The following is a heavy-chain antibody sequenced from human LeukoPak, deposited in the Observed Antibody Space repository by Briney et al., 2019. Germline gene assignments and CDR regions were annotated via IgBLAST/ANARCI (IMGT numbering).Heavy chain of an antibody. V-gene: IGHV3-30*18. D-gene: IGHD6-19*01. J-gene: IGHJ4*02. CDR3: AKVWGGSSGWYYFDY. CDR2: ISYDGSNK. CDR1: GFTFSSYG. Sequence: GRSLRLSCAASGFTFSSYGMHWVRQAPGKGLEWVAVISYDGSNKYYADSVKGRFTISRDNSKNTMYVQMNSLRVEDTAVYYCAKVWGGSSGWYYFDYWGQGTQVTVSP.